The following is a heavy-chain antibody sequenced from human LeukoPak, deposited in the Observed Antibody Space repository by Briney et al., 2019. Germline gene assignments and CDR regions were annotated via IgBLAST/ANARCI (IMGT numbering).Heavy chain of an antibody. CDR3: ARDRGWQQLVPLYFDY. CDR2: ISAYNGNT. J-gene: IGHJ4*02. V-gene: IGHV1-18*01. D-gene: IGHD6-13*01. CDR1: GYTLTSYG. Sequence: PGASVKVSCKASGYTLTSYGISWVRRAPGQGLEWMGWISAYNGNTNYAQKLQGRVTMTTDTSTSTAYMELRSLRSDDTAVYYCARDRGWQQLVPLYFDYWGQGTLVTVSS.